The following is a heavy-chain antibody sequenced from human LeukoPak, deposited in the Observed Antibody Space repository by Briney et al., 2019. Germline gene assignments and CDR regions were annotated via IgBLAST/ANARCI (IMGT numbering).Heavy chain of an antibody. J-gene: IGHJ3*02. D-gene: IGHD2-21*02. CDR3: ASGYCGGACQLGGVDM. CDR2: IYHSGST. V-gene: IGHV4-38-2*02. CDR1: GYSISSNYY. Sequence: SETLSLTCTVSGYSISSNYYWGWIRQPPGKGLEWIGSIYHSGSTYYNPSLKSRVTISVDTSGNQFSLKLSSVTAADTAVYYCASGYCGGACQLGGVDMWGQGTMVTVSS.